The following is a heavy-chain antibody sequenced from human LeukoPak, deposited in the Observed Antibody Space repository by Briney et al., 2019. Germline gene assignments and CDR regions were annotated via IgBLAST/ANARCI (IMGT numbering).Heavy chain of an antibody. CDR1: GGSFSGYY. J-gene: IGHJ4*02. CDR3: ARHYGP. CDR2: IYYSGNT. V-gene: IGHV4-34*01. Sequence: SETLSLTCAVYGGSFSGYYWSWIRQPPGKGLEWIGSIYYSGNTYYNSSLKSRLTISVNTTKNQVALKLSSVTAADTAVYYCARHYGPWGQGTLVTVSS. D-gene: IGHD3-16*01.